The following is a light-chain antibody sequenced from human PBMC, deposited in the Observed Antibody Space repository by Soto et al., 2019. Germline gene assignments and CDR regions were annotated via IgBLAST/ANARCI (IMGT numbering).Light chain of an antibody. V-gene: IGLV2-14*03. Sequence: QSALTQPASVSGSPGQSITISCTGTRSDVGLYNYVSWYQFHPGKAPRLIIYDVSSRPSGVSNRFSGSKSGNTASLTISGLQAEDEADYYCTSYTSTSVIFGGGTKLTVL. CDR1: RSDVGLYNY. CDR3: TSYTSTSVI. J-gene: IGLJ2*01. CDR2: DVS.